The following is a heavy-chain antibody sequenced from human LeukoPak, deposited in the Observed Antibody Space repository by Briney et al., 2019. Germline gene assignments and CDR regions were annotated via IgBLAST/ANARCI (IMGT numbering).Heavy chain of an antibody. CDR1: GGSISGGGYY. Sequence: SQTLSLTCTVSGGSISGGGYYWSWIRQHPGKGLEWIGYIYYSGSTYYNPSLKSRVTISVDTSKNQFSLKLSSVTAADTAVYYCARCGYSYEDAFDIWGQGTMVTVSS. CDR2: IYYSGST. CDR3: ARCGYSYEDAFDI. D-gene: IGHD5-18*01. J-gene: IGHJ3*02. V-gene: IGHV4-31*03.